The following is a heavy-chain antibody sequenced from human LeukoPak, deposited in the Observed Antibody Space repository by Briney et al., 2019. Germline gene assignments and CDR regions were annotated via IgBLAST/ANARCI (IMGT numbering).Heavy chain of an antibody. CDR1: GGSISSGSYY. D-gene: IGHD3-3*01. V-gene: IGHV4-61*02. CDR2: IYTSGST. Sequence: PSQTLSLTCTVSGGSISSGSYYWSWIRQPAGKGLEWIGRIYTSGSTNYNPSLKSRVTISVDTSKNQFSLKLSSVTAADTAVYYCARPNADFWSGYYKTDAFDIWGQGTMVTVSS. CDR3: ARPNADFWSGYYKTDAFDI. J-gene: IGHJ3*02.